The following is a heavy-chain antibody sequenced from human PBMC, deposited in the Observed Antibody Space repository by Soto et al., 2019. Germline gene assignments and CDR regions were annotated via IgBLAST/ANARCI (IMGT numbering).Heavy chain of an antibody. D-gene: IGHD3-22*01. CDR2: IYYSGST. Sequence: PSETLSLTCTVSGGSISSYYWSWIRQPPGKGLEWIGYIYYSGSTNYNPSLKSRVTISVDTSKNQFSLKLSSVTAADTAVYYCARHYYDSSGYYGSPLKNTPFDYWGQRTLVTVSS. CDR1: GGSISSYY. V-gene: IGHV4-59*01. J-gene: IGHJ4*02. CDR3: ARHYYDSSGYYGSPLKNTPFDY.